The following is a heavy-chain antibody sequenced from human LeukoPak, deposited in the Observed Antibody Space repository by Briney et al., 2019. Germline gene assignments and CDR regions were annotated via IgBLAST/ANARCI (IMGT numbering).Heavy chain of an antibody. CDR3: ARDGYGSGYMDV. D-gene: IGHD3-10*01. J-gene: IGHJ6*03. CDR2: IYYSGSS. CDR1: GGSISSSNYY. Sequence: PSETLSLTCIVSGGSISSSNYYWGWIRQPPGKGLECIGSIYYSGSSYYNPSLKSRVTISVDTSKNQFSLKLSSVTAADTAVYYCARDGYGSGYMDVWGKGTTVTISS. V-gene: IGHV4-39*07.